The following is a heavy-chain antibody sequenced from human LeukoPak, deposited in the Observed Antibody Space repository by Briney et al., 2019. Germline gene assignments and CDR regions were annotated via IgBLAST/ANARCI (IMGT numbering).Heavy chain of an antibody. CDR2: FDPEDGET. CDR1: GSPLTDFS. J-gene: IGHJ4*02. Sequence: ASVKVSCKVSGSPLTDFSMHWVRQAPGKGLEWMGGFDPEDGETIYPQRFQCRVTMTEDTTTDTAYMELSSLADEDTAVYYSATEKWEVAGTTSSFDYWGQGTLVTVSS. D-gene: IGHD6-19*01. V-gene: IGHV1-24*01. CDR3: ATEKWEVAGTTSSFDY.